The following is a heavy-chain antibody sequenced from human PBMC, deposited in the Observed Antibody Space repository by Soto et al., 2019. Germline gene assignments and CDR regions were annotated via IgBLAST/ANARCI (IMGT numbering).Heavy chain of an antibody. J-gene: IGHJ3*01. D-gene: IGHD1-1*01. CDR2: ISNIGGST. V-gene: IGHV3-23*01. CDR3: AKPRYNWNFDAFDF. Sequence: EVQLLESGGGLVQPGGSLRLSCAASGFTFSSYAMSWVRQAPGKGLEWVSAISNIGGSTYYADSVKGRFTISRDNSKNSLYLQMNSLRAEDTAVYYCAKPRYNWNFDAFDFWGQGTMVTVSS. CDR1: GFTFSSYA.